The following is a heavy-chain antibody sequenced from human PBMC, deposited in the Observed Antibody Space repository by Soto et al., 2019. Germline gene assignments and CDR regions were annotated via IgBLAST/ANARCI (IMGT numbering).Heavy chain of an antibody. J-gene: IGHJ6*02. V-gene: IGHV3-30-3*01. CDR3: ARDLVEVAGTEEFDYYYYGMDV. D-gene: IGHD6-19*01. Sequence: SLRLSCAACGFTFSSYAMHWVRQAPGNGLEWVAVISYDGSNKYYADSVKGRFTISRDNSKNTLYLQMNSLRAEDTAVYYCARDLVEVAGTEEFDYYYYGMDVWGQGATVTVS. CDR1: GFTFSSYA. CDR2: ISYDGSNK.